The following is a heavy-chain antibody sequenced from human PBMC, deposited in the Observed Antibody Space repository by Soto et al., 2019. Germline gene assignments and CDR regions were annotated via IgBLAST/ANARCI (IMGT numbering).Heavy chain of an antibody. D-gene: IGHD6-13*01. J-gene: IGHJ4*02. Sequence: SETLSLTCTVSGGSISSSSYYWGWIRQPPGKGLEWIGSIYYSGSTYYNPSLKSRVTISVDTSKNQFSLKLSSVTAADTAVYYCARQCSSSHHYFDYWGQGTLVTVSS. CDR2: IYYSGST. CDR3: ARQCSSSHHYFDY. CDR1: GGSISSSSYY. V-gene: IGHV4-39*01.